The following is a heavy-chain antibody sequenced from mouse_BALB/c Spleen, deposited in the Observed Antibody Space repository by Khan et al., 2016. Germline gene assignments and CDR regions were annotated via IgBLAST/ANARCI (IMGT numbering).Heavy chain of an antibody. V-gene: IGHV1S41*01. CDR1: GYTFTSYW. J-gene: IGHJ2*01. D-gene: IGHD1-2*01. CDR3: ARLSITTAYYFDY. Sequence: DLVKPGASVKLSCKASGYTFTSYWINWIKQRPGQGLEWIGRIVPGSGSAYYNEMFKDKAILTVDTSSSTAYIQLSSMSSEDSAVYFCARLSITTAYYFDYWGQGTTLTVTT. CDR2: IVPGSGSA.